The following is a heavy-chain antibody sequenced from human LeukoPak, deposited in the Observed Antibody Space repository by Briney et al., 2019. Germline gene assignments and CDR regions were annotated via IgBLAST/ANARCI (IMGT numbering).Heavy chain of an antibody. CDR3: ARDRGKWELPDY. CDR1: GFTFSSYW. V-gene: IGHV3-74*01. D-gene: IGHD1-26*01. J-gene: IGHJ4*02. CDR2: INTDGSST. Sequence: GGSLRLSCAASGFTFSSYWMHWVRQAPGKGLVWVSRINTDGSSTSYADSVKGRFTISRDNAKNTLYLQMNSLRAEDTAVYYCARDRGKWELPDYWGQGTLVTVSS.